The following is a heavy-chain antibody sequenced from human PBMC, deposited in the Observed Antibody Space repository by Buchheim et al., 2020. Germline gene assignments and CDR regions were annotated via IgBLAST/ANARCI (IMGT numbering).Heavy chain of an antibody. CDR2: INPSGAGT. CDR3: ARDRGAAAGTSPGY. J-gene: IGHJ4*02. CDR1: GYTFTSYY. V-gene: IGHV1-46*01. D-gene: IGHD6-13*01. Sequence: QVQLVQSGAEVKKPGASVKVSCKASGYTFTSYYVHWVRQAPGQGLEWMGIINPSGAGTSYSQKFQGRVTMTRDTSTSTVYMELSSLRSEDTAVYYYARDRGAAAGTSPGYWGQGTL.